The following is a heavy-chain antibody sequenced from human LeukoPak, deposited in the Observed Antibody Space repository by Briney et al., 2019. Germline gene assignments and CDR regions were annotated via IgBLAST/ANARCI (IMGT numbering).Heavy chain of an antibody. V-gene: IGHV4-34*01. J-gene: IGHJ4*02. CDR1: GGSFTGYY. Sequence: NPSETLSLTCAVYGGSFTGYYWSWIRQPPGRGLGWFGEFNLIGVTNYNPSLKGRVTISVDTSKNQFSLKLSSVTAADTAVYYCARAQYCGAACYYYFDYWGQGTLVTVSS. CDR3: ARAQYCGAACYYYFDY. D-gene: IGHD2-21*02. CDR2: FNLIGVT.